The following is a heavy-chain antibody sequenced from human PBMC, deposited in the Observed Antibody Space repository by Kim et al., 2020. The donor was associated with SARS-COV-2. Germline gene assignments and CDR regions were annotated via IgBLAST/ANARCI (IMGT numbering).Heavy chain of an antibody. Sequence: GGSLRLSCAASGFTFSSYSMNWVRQAPGKGLEWVSSISSSSSYIYYADSVKGRFTISRDNAKNSLYLQMNSLRAADTAVYYCARDGLFLEWLSPWYCYYYMHVGGEKTAVT. CDR3: ARDGLFLEWLSPWYCYYYMHV. CDR2: ISSSSSYI. J-gene: IGHJ6*03. D-gene: IGHD3-3*01. CDR1: GFTFSSYS. V-gene: IGHV3-21*01.